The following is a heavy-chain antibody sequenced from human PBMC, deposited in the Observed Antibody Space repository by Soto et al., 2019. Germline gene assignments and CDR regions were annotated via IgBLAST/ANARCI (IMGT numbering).Heavy chain of an antibody. CDR3: ARVDSSSWYQRGAEGGFDY. J-gene: IGHJ4*02. D-gene: IGHD6-13*01. CDR2: IYYSGST. Sequence: QVQLQESGPGLVKPSETLSLTCTVSGGSISSYYWSWIRQPPGKGLEWIGYIYYSGSTNYNPSLTSRVTISVDTSKNQFPLRLSSVAAADTAVYYCARVDSSSWYQRGAEGGFDYWGQGTLVTVSS. CDR1: GGSISSYY. V-gene: IGHV4-59*01.